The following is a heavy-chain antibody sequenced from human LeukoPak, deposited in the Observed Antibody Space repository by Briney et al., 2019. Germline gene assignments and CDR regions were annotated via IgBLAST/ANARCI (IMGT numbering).Heavy chain of an antibody. CDR2: IIPIFGTA. V-gene: IGHV1-69*06. CDR3: AQYCSSTSCYEQIKNYYYYYGMDV. D-gene: IGHD2-2*01. CDR1: GGTFISYA. Sequence: SVKVSCKASGGTFISYAISWVRQAPGQGLEWMGGIIPIFGTANYAQKFQGRVTMTEDTSTDTAYMELSSLRSEDAAVYYCAQYCSSTSCYEQIKNYYYYYGMDVWGQGTTVTVSS. J-gene: IGHJ6*02.